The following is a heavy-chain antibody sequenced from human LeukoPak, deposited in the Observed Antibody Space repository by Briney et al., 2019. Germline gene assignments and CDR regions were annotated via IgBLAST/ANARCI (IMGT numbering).Heavy chain of an antibody. J-gene: IGHJ4*02. CDR1: GFTFSNYW. CDR2: INSDGSST. D-gene: IGHD3-10*01. CDR3: VRPRFPGSYHFDY. Sequence: GGSLRLSCAASGFTFSNYWMHWVRQAPGKGLVWVSRINSDGSSTNYADSVKGRFTISRDNSKNTLYLQMGSLRAEDMAVYYCVRPRFPGSYHFDYWGQGTLVTVSS. V-gene: IGHV3-74*01.